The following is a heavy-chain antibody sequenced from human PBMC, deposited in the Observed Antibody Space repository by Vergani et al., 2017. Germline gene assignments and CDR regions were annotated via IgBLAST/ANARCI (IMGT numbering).Heavy chain of an antibody. Sequence: EVQLVESGGVVVQPGGSLRLSCAASGFTFDDYTMHWVRQAPGKGLEWVSLISWDGGSTYYADSVKGRFTISRDNSKNSLYLQMNSLRTEDTALYYCAKSRIVGATAGVGYFDYWGQGTLVTVSS. V-gene: IGHV3-43*01. D-gene: IGHD1-26*01. J-gene: IGHJ4*02. CDR1: GFTFDDYT. CDR2: ISWDGGST. CDR3: AKSRIVGATAGVGYFDY.